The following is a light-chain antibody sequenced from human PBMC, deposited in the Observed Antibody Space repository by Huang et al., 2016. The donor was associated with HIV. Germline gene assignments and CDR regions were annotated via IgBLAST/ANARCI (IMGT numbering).Light chain of an antibody. V-gene: IGKV3-11*01. CDR1: QSVRSY. CDR3: QQRNDWLT. J-gene: IGKJ4*01. Sequence: EIVLTQSPATLSLSPGERATLSCRASQSVRSYLAWYQQKPGQAPRLLIYDVSNRATGIPGRFSGSGSGTDFTLTISSLEPEDVAVYYCQQRNDWLTFGGGTKVEI. CDR2: DVS.